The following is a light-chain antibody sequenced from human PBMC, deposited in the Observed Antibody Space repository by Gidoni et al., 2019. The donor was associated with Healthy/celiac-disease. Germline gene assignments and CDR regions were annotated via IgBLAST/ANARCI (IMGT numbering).Light chain of an antibody. J-gene: IGLJ2*01. Sequence: SYVLTQPPSVSVAPGKTATITCGGNNIGVKCVHWSQQKPGQAPVMVMYYDRDRPPGIPERFSGSNSGNTATLTISRVDAGDEADFYCQVWDNTNNQGGVFGGGTKLTVL. CDR2: YDR. CDR3: QVWDNTNNQGGV. CDR1: NIGVKC. V-gene: IGLV3-21*01.